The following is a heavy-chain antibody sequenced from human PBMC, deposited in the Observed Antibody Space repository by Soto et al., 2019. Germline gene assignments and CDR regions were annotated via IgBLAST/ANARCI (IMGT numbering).Heavy chain of an antibody. CDR1: GGSISSYY. D-gene: IGHD2-2*01. CDR3: ARVCSSTSCYDGFDD. CDR2: IYTSGST. Sequence: PSETLSLTCTVSGGSISSYYWSWIRQPAGKGLQWIGRIYTSGSTNYNPSLKSRVTMSVDTSKNQFSLKLSSVTAADTAVYYCARVCSSTSCYDGFDDSGQGALVTVSS. J-gene: IGHJ4*02. V-gene: IGHV4-4*07.